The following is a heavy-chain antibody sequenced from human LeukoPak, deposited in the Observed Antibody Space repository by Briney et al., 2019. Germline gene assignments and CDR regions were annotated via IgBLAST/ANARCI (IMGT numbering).Heavy chain of an antibody. V-gene: IGHV4-39*01. J-gene: IGHJ4*02. CDR3: ARHLIPTVPYSPFDY. Sequence: SETLSLTCTVSGGSISSSSYYWGWIRQPPGEGLEWIGIIFYSGNTYYNPSLKSRVTISVDTSKNQFSLKVSSVTAADTAVYYCARHLIPTVPYSPFDYWGQGTLVTVSS. D-gene: IGHD2-21*01. CDR1: GGSISSSSYY. CDR2: IFYSGNT.